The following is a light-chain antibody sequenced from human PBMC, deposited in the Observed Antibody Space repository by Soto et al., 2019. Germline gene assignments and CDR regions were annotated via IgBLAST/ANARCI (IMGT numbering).Light chain of an antibody. CDR1: SSNIGSNY. CDR3: AAWDDSLRGV. CDR2: RNN. Sequence: QSVLTQPPSASGTPGQRVTISCSGSSSNIGSNYVYWYQQLPGTAPKLLIYRNNQRPSGVPDRFSGSKSGTSASLAISGLRSEXEADYYCAAWDDSLRGVFGTGTKVTVL. V-gene: IGLV1-47*01. J-gene: IGLJ1*01.